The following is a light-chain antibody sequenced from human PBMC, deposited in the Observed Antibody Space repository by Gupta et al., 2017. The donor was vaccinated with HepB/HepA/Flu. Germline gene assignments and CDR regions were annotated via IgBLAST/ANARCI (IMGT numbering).Light chain of an antibody. J-gene: IGKJ1*01. CDR1: QTFTSKY. Sequence: ELVLKQSPGTLSLSPGERATLSCRAGQTFTSKYLAWYQQRPGQAPRLLIYLTSRRATGIPTRFSGSGSGTDFTLTINRLEPEDFAMYYCQQYSSFPWTFGQGTKVEIK. V-gene: IGKV3-20*01. CDR2: LTS. CDR3: QQYSSFPWT.